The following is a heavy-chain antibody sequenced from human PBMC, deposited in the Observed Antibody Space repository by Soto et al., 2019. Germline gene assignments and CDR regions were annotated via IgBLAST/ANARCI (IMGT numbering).Heavy chain of an antibody. CDR3: ARGVRLNLGELSLFGYGGYSYYMDV. CDR2: MIPKSGNT. CDR1: GYSFTTYD. Sequence: GASVKVSCKASGYSFTTYDINWVRQATGQGLEWMGWMIPKSGNTGYAQKFQGRVTMTRNTSISAAHMELSSLRSEDTAVYYCARGVRLNLGELSLFGYGGYSYYMDVWGKGTTVTVSS. V-gene: IGHV1-8*01. D-gene: IGHD3-16*02. J-gene: IGHJ6*03.